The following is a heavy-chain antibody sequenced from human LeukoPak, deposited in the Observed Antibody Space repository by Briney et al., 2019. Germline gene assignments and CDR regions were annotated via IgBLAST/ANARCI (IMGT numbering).Heavy chain of an antibody. V-gene: IGHV1-46*01. J-gene: IGHJ4*02. CDR2: IRPSGGST. Sequence: GASVKVSCKASGYTFTEFFMHWVRQAPGQGLEWMGIIRPSGGSTNSAQKFQGRVTMTSDTSTSTVYMVLSSLRPEDTAVYYCARENLELRLVGGGYIDYWGQGTLVTVSS. D-gene: IGHD1-7*01. CDR1: GYTFTEFF. CDR3: ARENLELRLVGGGYIDY.